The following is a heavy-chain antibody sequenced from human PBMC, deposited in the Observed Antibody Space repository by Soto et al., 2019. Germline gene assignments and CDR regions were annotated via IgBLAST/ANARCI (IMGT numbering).Heavy chain of an antibody. D-gene: IGHD3-10*01. J-gene: IGHJ6*02. CDR1: GYSFTSYW. CDR3: ARHVSFRGLGVPEQTFATGLCYGMDV. V-gene: IGHV5-51*01. CDR2: IYPGDSDT. Sequence: GESLKISCKGSGYSFTSYWIGWVRQMPGKGLEWMGIIYPGDSDTRYSPSFQGQVTISADKSISTAYLQWSSLKASDTAMYYCARHVSFRGLGVPEQTFATGLCYGMDVWGQGTTVTVSS.